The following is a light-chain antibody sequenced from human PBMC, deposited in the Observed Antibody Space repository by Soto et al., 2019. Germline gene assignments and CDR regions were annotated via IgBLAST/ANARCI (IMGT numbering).Light chain of an antibody. J-gene: IGLJ1*01. CDR3: SSYTRSITFV. CDR1: SRDVGFYNY. V-gene: IGLV2-14*03. Sequence: QSVLTQPASVSGSPGQSITISCTGTSRDVGFYNYVSWYHHHPGKAPRLMIFDVSNRPSGVSNRFSGSKSGNTASLTISGLQAEDEADYYCSSYTRSITFVFGTGTKLTVL. CDR2: DVS.